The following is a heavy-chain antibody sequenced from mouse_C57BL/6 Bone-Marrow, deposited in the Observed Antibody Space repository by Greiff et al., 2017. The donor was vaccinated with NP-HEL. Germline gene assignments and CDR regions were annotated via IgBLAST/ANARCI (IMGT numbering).Heavy chain of an antibody. CDR2: IDPSDSYT. D-gene: IGHD1-1*01. CDR1: GYTFTSYW. CDR3: ARSVYYGSSYVRLYYAMDY. Sequence: QVQLQQPGAELVMPGASVKLSCKASGYTFTSYWMHWVKQRPGQGLEWIGEIDPSDSYTNYNQKFKGKSTLTVDKSSSTAYMQLSCLTSEDSAVYYCARSVYYGSSYVRLYYAMDYWGQGTSVTVSA. V-gene: IGHV1-69*01. J-gene: IGHJ4*01.